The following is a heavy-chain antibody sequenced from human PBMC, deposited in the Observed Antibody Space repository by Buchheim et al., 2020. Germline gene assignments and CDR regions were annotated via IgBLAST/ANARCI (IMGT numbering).Heavy chain of an antibody. CDR1: GGSFSGYY. J-gene: IGHJ5*02. CDR2: INHSGST. CDR3: ARGGGFGWNCDWWFDP. V-gene: IGHV4-34*01. D-gene: IGHD1-7*01. Sequence: QVQLQQWGAGLLKPSETLSLTCAVYGGSFSGYYWSWIRQPPGKGLEWIGEINHSGSTNCNPSLKSRVTISEETSKNQCSLKLYSVTAADTAVYYCARGGGFGWNCDWWFDPWGQGTL.